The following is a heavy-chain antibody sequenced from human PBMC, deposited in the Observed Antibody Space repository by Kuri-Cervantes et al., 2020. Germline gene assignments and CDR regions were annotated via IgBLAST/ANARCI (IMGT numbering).Heavy chain of an antibody. Sequence: GGSLRLSCAASGSTFSSYAMSWVRQAPGKGLEWVSAISGSGGSTYYADSVKGRFTISRDNSKNTLYLQMNSLRAEDTAVYYCARVGGYSYGSGYYYYGMDVWGQGTTVTVSS. V-gene: IGHV3-23*01. J-gene: IGHJ6*02. CDR2: ISGSGGST. CDR3: ARVGGYSYGSGYYYYGMDV. CDR1: GSTFSSYA. D-gene: IGHD5-18*01.